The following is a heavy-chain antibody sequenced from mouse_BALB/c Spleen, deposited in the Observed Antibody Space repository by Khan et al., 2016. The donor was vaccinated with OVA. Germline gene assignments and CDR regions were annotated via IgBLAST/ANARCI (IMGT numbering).Heavy chain of an antibody. J-gene: IGHJ4*01. D-gene: IGHD2-10*01. CDR2: IWGDGST. CDR1: GFSLNGYG. CDR3: ARAYYGNYREAMDY. V-gene: IGHV2-6-7*01. Sequence: VELVESGPGLVAPSQSLSITCTVSGFSLNGYGVNWVRQPPGKGLEWLGMIWGDGSTDYNSVLKSRLSISKDKSKSQVFLKMNSLQTDDTAMYYCARAYYGNYREAMDYGDTGTLGTVSS.